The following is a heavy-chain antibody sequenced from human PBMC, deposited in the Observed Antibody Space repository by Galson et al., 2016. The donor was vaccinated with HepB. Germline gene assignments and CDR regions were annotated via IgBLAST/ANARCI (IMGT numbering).Heavy chain of an antibody. D-gene: IGHD5-18*01. J-gene: IGHJ4*02. Sequence: SVKVSCKASGYTFTNYGVSWVRQAPGQGLEWLGWISAYNGNANYAQQLQGRVTMTTNTSTSTAYMDLRSLRSDDTAVYYCARDSWTKLWSPAAPFDYWGQGTRVTVSS. CDR1: GYTFTNYG. V-gene: IGHV1-18*04. CDR3: ARDSWTKLWSPAAPFDY. CDR2: ISAYNGNA.